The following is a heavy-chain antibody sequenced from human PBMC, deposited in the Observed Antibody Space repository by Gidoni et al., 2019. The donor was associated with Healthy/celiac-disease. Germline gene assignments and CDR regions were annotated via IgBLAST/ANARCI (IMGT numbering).Heavy chain of an antibody. CDR2: IYSGGST. V-gene: IGHV3-53*02. CDR3: ARDAGYSSGWSPFDY. Sequence: EVQLVETGGGLIQPGGSLRLSCAASGFTVSSNYMSWVRPAPGKGLEWVSVIYSGGSTYYAASVKCRFTISRDNSKNTLYLQMNSLRAEDTAVYYCARDAGYSSGWSPFDYWGQGTLVTVSS. D-gene: IGHD6-19*01. J-gene: IGHJ4*02. CDR1: GFTVSSNY.